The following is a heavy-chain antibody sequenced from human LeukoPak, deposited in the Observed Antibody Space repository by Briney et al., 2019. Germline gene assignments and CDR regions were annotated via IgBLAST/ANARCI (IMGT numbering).Heavy chain of an antibody. V-gene: IGHV4-34*01. J-gene: IGHJ6*02. CDR3: ARRVDV. CDR2: IYYSGST. CDR1: GGSLSGYY. Sequence: ASETLSLTCAVYGGSLSGYYWSWIRQPPGKGLEWIGSIYYSGSTYYNPSLKSRVTISVDTSKNQFSLKLSSVTAADTAVYYCARRVDVWGQGTTVTVSS.